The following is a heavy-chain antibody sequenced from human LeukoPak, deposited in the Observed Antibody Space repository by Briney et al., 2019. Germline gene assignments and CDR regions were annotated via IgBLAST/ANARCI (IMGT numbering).Heavy chain of an antibody. CDR1: GFTFSSYW. CDR2: IKQDGSEK. J-gene: IGHJ4*02. V-gene: IGHV3-7*03. D-gene: IGHD6-19*01. CDR3: ASSRRGYSSGWYVD. Sequence: PGGSLRLSCAASGFTFSSYWMSWVRQAPGKGLEWVANIKQDGSEKYYVDSVKGRFTISRDNAKNSLYLQMNSLRAEDTAVYYCASSRRGYSSGWYVDWGQGTLVTVSS.